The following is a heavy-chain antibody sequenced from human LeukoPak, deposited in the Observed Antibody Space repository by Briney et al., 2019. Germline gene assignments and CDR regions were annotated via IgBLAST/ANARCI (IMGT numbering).Heavy chain of an antibody. J-gene: IGHJ4*01. CDR3: ARHSHQGDRRIDY. Sequence: SETLSLTCTVSGGSVSSGSYYWTWIRQPPGKGLEWIGYIYYSGSTIYNPSLRSRVTISVDTSKNQFSLKLSSVTAADTAVYYCARHSHQGDRRIDYWGHGTLVTVSS. D-gene: IGHD1-26*01. CDR1: GGSVSSGSYY. V-gene: IGHV4-61*01. CDR2: IYYSGST.